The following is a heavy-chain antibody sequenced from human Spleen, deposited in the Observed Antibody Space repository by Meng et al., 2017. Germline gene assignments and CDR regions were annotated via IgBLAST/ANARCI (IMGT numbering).Heavy chain of an antibody. Sequence: EVELVESGGGLVQPGGSLRLSCAASGFTFSSYAMNWVRQAPGKGLEWVSSISGDGVNTYYADSVKGRFTISRDNSNNILYVHMNSLRAEDTAIYYCARGGDSSAWGQGTLVTVSS. J-gene: IGHJ5*02. CDR2: ISGDGVNT. D-gene: IGHD6-19*01. V-gene: IGHV3-23*04. CDR3: ARGGDSSA. CDR1: GFTFSSYA.